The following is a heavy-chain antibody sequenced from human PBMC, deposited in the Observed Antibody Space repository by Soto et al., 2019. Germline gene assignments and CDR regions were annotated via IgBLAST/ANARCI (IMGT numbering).Heavy chain of an antibody. CDR3: AREGPYGDWYYYMDV. CDR2: INHSGST. CDR1: GGSFSGYY. D-gene: IGHD4-17*01. Sequence: SETLSLTCAFYGGSFSGYYWSWIRQPPGKGLEWIGEINHSGSTNYNPSLKSRVTISVDTSKNQFSLKLSSVTAADTAVYYCAREGPYGDWYYYMDVWGKGTTVTVSS. V-gene: IGHV4-34*01. J-gene: IGHJ6*03.